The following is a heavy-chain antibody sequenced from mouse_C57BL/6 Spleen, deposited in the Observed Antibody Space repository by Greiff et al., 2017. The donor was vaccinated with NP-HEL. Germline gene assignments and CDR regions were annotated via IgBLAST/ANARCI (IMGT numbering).Heavy chain of an antibody. J-gene: IGHJ1*03. Sequence: QVQLKQSGAELVRPGTSVKVSCKASGYAFTNYLIEWVKQRPGQGLEWIGVINPGSGGTNYNEKFKGKATLTADKSSSTAYMQLSSLTSEDSAVYFCARSSYYGSSCGYFDVWGTGTTVTVSS. D-gene: IGHD1-1*01. CDR1: GYAFTNYL. CDR2: INPGSGGT. V-gene: IGHV1-54*01. CDR3: ARSSYYGSSCGYFDV.